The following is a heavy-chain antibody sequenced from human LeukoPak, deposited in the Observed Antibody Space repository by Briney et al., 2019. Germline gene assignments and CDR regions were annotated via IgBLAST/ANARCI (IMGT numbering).Heavy chain of an antibody. V-gene: IGHV3-21*01. Sequence: GGSLRLSCAASGFTFSSYSMNWVRQAPGKGLEWVSSISSSSSYIYYADSVKGRFTISRDNAKNSLYLQMNSLRAEDTAVYYCARDNVAVGAFDYWGQGTLVTVSS. CDR1: GFTFSSYS. CDR3: ARDNVAVGAFDY. D-gene: IGHD2-2*01. CDR2: ISSSSSYI. J-gene: IGHJ4*02.